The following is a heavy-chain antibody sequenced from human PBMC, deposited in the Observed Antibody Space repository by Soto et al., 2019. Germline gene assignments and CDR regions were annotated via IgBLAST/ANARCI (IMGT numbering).Heavy chain of an antibody. D-gene: IGHD3-22*01. V-gene: IGHV3-23*01. Sequence: GGSLRLSCAASGFTFSSYAMSWVRQAPGKGLEWVSAISGSGGSTYYADSVKGRFTISRDNSKNTLYLQMNSLRAEDTAVYYCARAHSSVYYGTDYWGQGTLVTVSS. CDR3: ARAHSSVYYGTDY. CDR2: ISGSGGST. CDR1: GFTFSSYA. J-gene: IGHJ4*02.